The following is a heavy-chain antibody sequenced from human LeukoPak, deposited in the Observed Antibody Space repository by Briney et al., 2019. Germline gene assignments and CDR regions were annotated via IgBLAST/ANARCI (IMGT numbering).Heavy chain of an antibody. J-gene: IGHJ6*03. CDR2: INPNSGGT. Sequence: ASVKVSCKASGYTFTGYYMHWVRQAPGQGLEWMGWINPNSGGTNYAQKFQGRVTMTRDTSISTAYMELSRLRSDDTAVYYCARTLGVRGELKYYYYYYMDVWVKGTTVTISS. CDR3: ARTLGVRGELKYYYYYYMDV. V-gene: IGHV1-2*02. CDR1: GYTFTGYY. D-gene: IGHD3-10*01.